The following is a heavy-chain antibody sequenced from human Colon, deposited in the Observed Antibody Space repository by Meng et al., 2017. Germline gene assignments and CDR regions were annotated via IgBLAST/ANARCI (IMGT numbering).Heavy chain of an antibody. J-gene: IGHJ5*02. CDR2: IYYSGST. Sequence: QVQLQESCPGLVKPSETMSLTCTVSGGAISSSPYYWGSIRPPPRKGLVWIGTIYYSGSTYYNPSLKSRLSVSVDTSKNQFSLKLSSVSAADTAIYYCARHWGSGSYSLAFDPWGQGTLVTVSS. D-gene: IGHD1-26*01. CDR1: GGAISSSPYY. CDR3: ARHWGSGSYSLAFDP. V-gene: IGHV4-39*01.